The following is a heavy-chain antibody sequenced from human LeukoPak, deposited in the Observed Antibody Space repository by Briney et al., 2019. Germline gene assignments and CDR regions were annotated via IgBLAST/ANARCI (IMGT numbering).Heavy chain of an antibody. Sequence: GGSLRLSCRASAFTFSNYWMTWVRQAPGKGLEWVANIDQEGGEKRYVDSVRGRFTISRDNAQNLLFLQMNRLRVEDTAVYYCAGSNYYEELFDYWGQGTLVTVSS. CDR1: AFTFSNYW. CDR3: AGSNYYEELFDY. CDR2: IDQEGGEK. J-gene: IGHJ4*02. D-gene: IGHD3-22*01. V-gene: IGHV3-7*01.